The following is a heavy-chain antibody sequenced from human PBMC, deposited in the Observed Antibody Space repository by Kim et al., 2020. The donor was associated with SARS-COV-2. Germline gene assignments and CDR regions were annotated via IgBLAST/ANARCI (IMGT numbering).Heavy chain of an antibody. CDR1: GGSFSGYY. V-gene: IGHV4-34*01. CDR2: INHSGST. Sequence: SETLSLTCAVYGGSFSGYYWSWIRQPPGKGLEWIGEINHSGSTNYNPSLKSRVTISVDTSKNQFSLKLSSVTAADTAVYYCARGQRYYYGSGRSWAASSGRYGMDVWGQGTTVTVSS. D-gene: IGHD3-10*01. J-gene: IGHJ6*02. CDR3: ARGQRYYYGSGRSWAASSGRYGMDV.